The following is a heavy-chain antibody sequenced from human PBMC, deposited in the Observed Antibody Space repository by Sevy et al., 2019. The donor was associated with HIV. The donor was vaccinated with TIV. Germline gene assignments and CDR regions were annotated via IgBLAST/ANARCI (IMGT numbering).Heavy chain of an antibody. CDR1: GFTSGSFY. CDR3: AIGSAGTAQH. CDR2: INSDGRLS. Sequence: GGSLRLSCAASGFTSGSFYMHWVRQTPKKGLVWFSNINSDGRLSNYADSVKGRFIVSRDNAKNTQHLQMTSLGAEDTAVYYCAIGSAGTAQHWGQGILVTVSS. J-gene: IGHJ4*02. D-gene: IGHD6-19*01. V-gene: IGHV3-74*01.